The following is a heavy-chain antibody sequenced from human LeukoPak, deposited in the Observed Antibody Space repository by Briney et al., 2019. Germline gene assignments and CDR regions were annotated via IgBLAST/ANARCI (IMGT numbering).Heavy chain of an antibody. CDR3: ARSREAALYYFDY. Sequence: SETLSLTCTVSGGSISSGDYYWSWIRQPPGKGLEWIGYIYYSGSTYYNPSLKSRVTISVDTSKNQFSLKLSSVTAADTAVYYCARSREAALYYFDYWGQGTLVTVSS. V-gene: IGHV4-30-4*01. CDR1: GGSISSGDYY. CDR2: IYYSGST. D-gene: IGHD6-13*01. J-gene: IGHJ4*02.